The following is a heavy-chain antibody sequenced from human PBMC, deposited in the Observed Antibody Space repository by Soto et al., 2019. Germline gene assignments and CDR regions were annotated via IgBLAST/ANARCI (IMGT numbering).Heavy chain of an antibody. CDR2: IYYSGST. CDR3: ASGAVGGDGDLYAFDY. Sequence: QVQLQESGPGLVKPSQTLSLTCTVSGGSISSGGYYWSWIRQHPGKGLEWIGYIYYSGSTYYNPSLKRRVTLSVDTSKNQFSLKLSSVTAADTAVYYCASGAVGGDGDLYAFDYWGQGTLVTVSS. D-gene: IGHD4-17*01. V-gene: IGHV4-31*03. J-gene: IGHJ4*02. CDR1: GGSISSGGYY.